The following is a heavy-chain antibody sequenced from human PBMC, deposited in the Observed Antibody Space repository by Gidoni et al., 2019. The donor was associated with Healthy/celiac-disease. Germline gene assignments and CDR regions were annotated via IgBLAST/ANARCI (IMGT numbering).Heavy chain of an antibody. V-gene: IGHV4-59*01. CDR1: GGSISSYY. D-gene: IGHD3-16*02. Sequence: QVQLQESGPGLVKPSETLSLTCTVSGGSISSYYWSWLRQPPGKGLEWIGYIYYSGSTNYNPSLKSRVTISVDTSKNQFSLKLSSVTAADTAVYYCARDREGGDYIWGSYPGAFDIWGQGTMVTVSS. CDR2: IYYSGST. J-gene: IGHJ3*02. CDR3: ARDREGGDYIWGSYPGAFDI.